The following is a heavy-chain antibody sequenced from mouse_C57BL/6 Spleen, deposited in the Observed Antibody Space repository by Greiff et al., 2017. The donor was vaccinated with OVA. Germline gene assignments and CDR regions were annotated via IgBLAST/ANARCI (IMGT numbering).Heavy chain of an antibody. V-gene: IGHV1-42*01. J-gene: IGHJ3*01. D-gene: IGHD1-1*01. Sequence: VQLQQSGPELVKPGASVKISCKASGYSFTGYYMNWVKQSPEKSLEWIGEINPSTGGTTYNQKFKAKATLTVDKSSSTAYMQLKSLTSEDSAVYYCASPITTGGFAYWGQGTLVTVSA. CDR2: INPSTGGT. CDR3: ASPITTGGFAY. CDR1: GYSFTGYY.